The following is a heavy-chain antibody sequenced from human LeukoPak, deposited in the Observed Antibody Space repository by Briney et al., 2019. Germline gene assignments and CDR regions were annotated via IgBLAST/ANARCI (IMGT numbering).Heavy chain of an antibody. CDR1: GDSISGFY. CDR2: IYYSGST. V-gene: IGHV4-59*01. Sequence: SETLSLTCTVSGDSISGFYWSWIRQPPGKGLEWIGHIYYSGSTNYNPSLKSRVTISVDTSKNHFSLKLSSMTAADTAVYYCARAPSITIFGVVILLPWGGQPRVYYMDVWGKGTTVTVSS. D-gene: IGHD3-3*01. J-gene: IGHJ6*03. CDR3: ARAPSITIFGVVILLPWGGQPRVYYMDV.